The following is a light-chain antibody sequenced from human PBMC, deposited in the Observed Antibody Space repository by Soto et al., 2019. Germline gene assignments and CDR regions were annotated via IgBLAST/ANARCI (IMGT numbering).Light chain of an antibody. V-gene: IGKV3-15*01. CDR1: QIINRN. J-gene: IGKJ5*01. Sequence: EVVLTQSPATQSVSPGERATLSCRASQIINRNLAWYQQKPGQAPRLLVYGASTRATGIPVRFSGGGSGTEFTLTISSLQSEDFAVYYCQQYNNWPPQITFGQGTRLEI. CDR3: QQYNNWPPQIT. CDR2: GAS.